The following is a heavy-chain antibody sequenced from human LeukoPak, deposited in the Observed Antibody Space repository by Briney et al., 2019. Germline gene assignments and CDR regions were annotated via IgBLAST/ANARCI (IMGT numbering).Heavy chain of an antibody. Sequence: ASVKASCKASGGTFSSYGISWVRQAPGQGLEWMGWISAYNGNTNYAQKLQGRVTMTTDTSTSTAYMELRSLRSDDTAVYYCARSERGIMVYRGWGQGTLVTVSS. CDR2: ISAYNGNT. D-gene: IGHD2-8*01. V-gene: IGHV1-18*01. CDR3: ARSERGIMVYRG. J-gene: IGHJ4*02. CDR1: GGTFSSYG.